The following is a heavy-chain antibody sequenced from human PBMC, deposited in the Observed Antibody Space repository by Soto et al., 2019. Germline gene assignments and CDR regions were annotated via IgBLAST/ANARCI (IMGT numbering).Heavy chain of an antibody. D-gene: IGHD5-12*01. V-gene: IGHV3-33*01. Sequence: QVQLVEPGGGVVQPGRSLRLSCAASGFTFSSYGMHWVRQAPGKGLEWVAVIWYDGSNKYYADSVKGRFTISRDNSKNTLYLQMNSLRAEDTAVYYCAGNVNIVATIESGAFDIWGQGTMVTVSS. CDR2: IWYDGSNK. CDR1: GFTFSSYG. CDR3: AGNVNIVATIESGAFDI. J-gene: IGHJ3*02.